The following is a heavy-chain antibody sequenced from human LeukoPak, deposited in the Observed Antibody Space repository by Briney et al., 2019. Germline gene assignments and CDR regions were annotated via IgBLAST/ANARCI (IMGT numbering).Heavy chain of an antibody. CDR3: AREQAGYYPHYYYYGMDV. J-gene: IGHJ6*02. CDR2: IYYSGST. D-gene: IGHD3-3*01. Sequence: SETLSLTCTVSGGSISSYYWSWLRQPPGKGLEWLGYIYYSGSTNYNPSLKSRVTISVDTSKNQFSLKLSSVTAADTAVYYCAREQAGYYPHYYYYGMDVWGQGTTVTVSS. CDR1: GGSISSYY. V-gene: IGHV4-59*01.